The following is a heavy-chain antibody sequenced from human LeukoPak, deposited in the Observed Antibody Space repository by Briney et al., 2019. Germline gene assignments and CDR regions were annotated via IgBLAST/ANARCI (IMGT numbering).Heavy chain of an antibody. Sequence: SVKVSCKASGGTFSSYAISWVRQAPGQGLEWMGGIIPIFGTANYAQKFQGRVTITTDESTSTAYMELSSLRSEDTAVYYCARSPNLSSIAAREVYYWFDPWGQGTLVTVPS. CDR3: ARSPNLSSIAAREVYYWFDP. J-gene: IGHJ5*02. D-gene: IGHD6-6*01. V-gene: IGHV1-69*05. CDR1: GGTFSSYA. CDR2: IIPIFGTA.